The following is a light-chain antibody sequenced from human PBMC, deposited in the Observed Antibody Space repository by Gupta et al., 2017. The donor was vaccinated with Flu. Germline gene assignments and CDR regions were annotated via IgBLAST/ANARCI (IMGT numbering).Light chain of an antibody. Sequence: PSSLSASVGDRVTITCRASQDISKYLAWYQQKPGKVPKLLIYAAFTVQSGVTSRFSGSGSGTDFTLTISSLQPEDVATYYCQKDNIAPWTFGQGTKVEIK. CDR1: QDISKY. CDR2: AAF. J-gene: IGKJ1*01. CDR3: QKDNIAPWT. V-gene: IGKV1-27*01.